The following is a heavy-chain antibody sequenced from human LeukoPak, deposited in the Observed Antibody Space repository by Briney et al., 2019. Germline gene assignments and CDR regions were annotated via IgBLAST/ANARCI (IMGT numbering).Heavy chain of an antibody. CDR2: INPNSGGT. V-gene: IGHV1-2*06. J-gene: IGHJ4*02. D-gene: IGHD2-2*01. CDR3: ARDYCSSTSCLFDY. CDR1: GYTFTGYY. Sequence: GASVKVSCKASGYTFTGYYMHWVRQAPGQGLEWMGRINPNSGGTNYAQKFQGRATMTRDTSISTAYMDLSRLTSDDTAVYYCARDYCSSTSCLFDYWGQGTLVTVSS.